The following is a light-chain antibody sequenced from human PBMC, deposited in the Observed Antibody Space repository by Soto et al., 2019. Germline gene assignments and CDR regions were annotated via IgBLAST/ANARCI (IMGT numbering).Light chain of an antibody. CDR2: DAS. Sequence: EIVITQSPTTPSVSPGERATLSRRASQGIKDYVAWFQQKPGQAPRLLIYDASNRATGIPARFSGSGSVTDFTLTISSLEPEDFAVYYCQQRSNWATFGPGTKVDIK. CDR3: QQRSNWAT. CDR1: QGIKDY. V-gene: IGKV3D-11*01. J-gene: IGKJ3*01.